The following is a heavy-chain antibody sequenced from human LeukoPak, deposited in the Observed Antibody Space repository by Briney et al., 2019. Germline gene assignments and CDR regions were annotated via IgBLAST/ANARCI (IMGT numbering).Heavy chain of an antibody. CDR1: GLSVSTYY. Sequence: PGGSLRLSCAASGLSVSTYYMTWVRQAPGKGLEWVSLIYSDGRTFYADSVKDRFSISRDNSKNTLYLQMNSLRAEDTAVYYCARLYSGSFYDWGQGTLVTVSS. V-gene: IGHV3-66*01. CDR3: ARLYSGSFYD. D-gene: IGHD1-26*01. J-gene: IGHJ4*02. CDR2: IYSDGRT.